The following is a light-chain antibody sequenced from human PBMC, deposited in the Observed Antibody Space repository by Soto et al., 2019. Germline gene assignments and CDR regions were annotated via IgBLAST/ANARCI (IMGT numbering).Light chain of an antibody. V-gene: IGLV4-69*01. Sequence: QSALTQSPSASASRGASVTIACTLSSGHSSYAIAWHQQQQEKGPRSLMKINRDGSQSQGDGIPVRVSGSSYPAERYLTIPRLQSEDEAYYCCHTCRSGTVVFGAGTKLTVL. CDR3: HTCRSGTVV. CDR2: INRDGSQ. J-gene: IGLJ2*01. CDR1: SGHSSYA.